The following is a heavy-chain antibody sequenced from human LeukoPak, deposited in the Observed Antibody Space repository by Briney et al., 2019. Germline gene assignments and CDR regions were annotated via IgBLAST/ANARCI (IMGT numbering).Heavy chain of an antibody. CDR1: GYTFTSYG. J-gene: IGHJ4*02. V-gene: IGHV1-18*01. D-gene: IGHD3-10*01. CDR2: NSANDGNT. Sequence: ASVKVSCKASGYTFTSYGISWVRQAPGQGLEWMGWNSANDGNTDYPQKLHGRVTMTTDTSTSTAYMELRSLRSDDTAVYYCARESHVTREDYWGQGTLVTVSS. CDR3: ARESHVTREDY.